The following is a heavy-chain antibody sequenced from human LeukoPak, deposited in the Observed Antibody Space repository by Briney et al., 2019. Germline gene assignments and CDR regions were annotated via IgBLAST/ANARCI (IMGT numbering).Heavy chain of an antibody. D-gene: IGHD6-19*01. CDR1: AGSITSYY. CDR3: ARWYSSGWAFDY. J-gene: IGHJ4*02. V-gene: IGHV4-59*08. CDR2: IYYSGST. Sequence: TLSLTCTVSAGSITSYYWSWIRHPPGKGLEWIGYIYYSGSTNYNPSPKRRVTISIDTSQNHFSLKLSSVDAAVKAVYYCARWYSSGWAFDYWGQGTLVTVSS.